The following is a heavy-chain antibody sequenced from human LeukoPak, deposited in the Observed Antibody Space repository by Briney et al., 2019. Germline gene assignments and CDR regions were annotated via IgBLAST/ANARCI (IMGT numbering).Heavy chain of an antibody. V-gene: IGHV4-59*08. D-gene: IGHD3-22*01. CDR3: ARHAYFDNSGDYYCLDY. CDR2: IYYSGST. J-gene: IGHJ4*02. Sequence: PSETLSLTCTVSGGSISSYYWSWIRQPAGKGLEWIGYIYYSGSTNYNPSLKSRVTISVDTSKNQFSLKLTPVTAADTAMYYCARHAYFDNSGDYYCLDYWGQGALVTVSS. CDR1: GGSISSYY.